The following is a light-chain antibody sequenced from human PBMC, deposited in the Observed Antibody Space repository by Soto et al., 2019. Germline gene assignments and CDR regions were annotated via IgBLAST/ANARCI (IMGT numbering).Light chain of an antibody. V-gene: IGKV3-15*01. CDR3: QQYGDWPLT. J-gene: IGKJ4*01. CDR2: ATS. Sequence: EIVVTQCPATVSVSPGERATLSCRASQSVGNNFAWYQQKPGHAPRLLIFATSTRATGVPARFSGSGSGTEFTLTISSLQSEDFAVYYCQQYGDWPLTFGGGAKVEIE. CDR1: QSVGNN.